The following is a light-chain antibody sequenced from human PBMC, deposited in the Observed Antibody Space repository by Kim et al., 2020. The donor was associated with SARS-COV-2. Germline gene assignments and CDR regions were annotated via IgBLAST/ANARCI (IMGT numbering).Light chain of an antibody. J-gene: IGKJ3*01. CDR2: GAS. Sequence: SSVGDRVTISWRASQDIRNCLAWFQQKPGKVPRRLIYGASRLQSGVPSRFSGSGYGTKFTLTISSLQPEDFATYYCLQHNSYPFTFGPGTKVDIK. CDR1: QDIRNC. CDR3: LQHNSYPFT. V-gene: IGKV1-17*03.